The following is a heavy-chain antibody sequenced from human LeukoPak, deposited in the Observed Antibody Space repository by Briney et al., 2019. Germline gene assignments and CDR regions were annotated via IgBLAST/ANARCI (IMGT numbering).Heavy chain of an antibody. CDR3: ARHSMRSSWASPFDY. CDR2: INHSGST. J-gene: IGHJ4*02. Sequence: RTSETLSLTCAVYGGSFSGYYWSWIRQPPGKGLEWIGEINHSGSTNYNPSLKSRVTISVDTSKNQFSLKLSSVTAADTAVYYCARHSMRSSWASPFDYWGQGTLVTVSS. V-gene: IGHV4-34*01. CDR1: GGSFSGYY. D-gene: IGHD6-13*01.